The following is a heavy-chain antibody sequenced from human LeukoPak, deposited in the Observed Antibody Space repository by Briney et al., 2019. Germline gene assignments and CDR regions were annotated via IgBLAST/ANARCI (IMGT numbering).Heavy chain of an antibody. CDR1: GGSFSGYY. V-gene: IGHV4-59*01. D-gene: IGHD1-26*01. CDR2: IYYSGST. Sequence: SETLSLTCAVYGGSFSGYYWSWIRQPPGKGLEWIGYIYYSGSTNYNPSLKSRVTISVDTSKNQFSLKLSSVTAADTAVYYCARDSSRDSGSYYDAYYYYMDVWGKGTTVTVSS. CDR3: ARDSSRDSGSYYDAYYYYMDV. J-gene: IGHJ6*03.